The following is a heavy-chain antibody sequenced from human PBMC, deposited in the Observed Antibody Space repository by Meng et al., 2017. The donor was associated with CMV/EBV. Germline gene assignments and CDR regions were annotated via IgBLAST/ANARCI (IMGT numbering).Heavy chain of an antibody. J-gene: IGHJ5*02. CDR2: NNHSGST. CDR3: ARNYDFWSGYWNWFDP. V-gene: IGHV4-34*01. D-gene: IGHD3-3*01. Sequence: YGGSFSGYYWSWIRQPPGKGLEWIGENNHSGSTNYNPSLKSRVTISVDTSKNQFSLKLSSVTAADTAVYYCARNYDFWSGYWNWFDPWGQGTLVTVSS. CDR1: GGSFSGYY.